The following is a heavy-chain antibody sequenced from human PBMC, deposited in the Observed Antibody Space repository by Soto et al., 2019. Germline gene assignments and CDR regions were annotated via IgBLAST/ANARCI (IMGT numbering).Heavy chain of an antibody. Sequence: QVQLVQSGAEEKKPGASVKVSCKASGYTFTNYAMHWVRQAPGQRLEWMGWINAGNGNTKYSQKFQGRVTITRDTSARTAYTDLSSLESEDTAGYYCAREPTGTSSAAGAGGDRDYWGQGTLVTVSS. J-gene: IGHJ4*02. CDR1: GYTFTNYA. CDR2: INAGNGNT. CDR3: AREPTGTSSAAGAGGDRDY. V-gene: IGHV1-3*05. D-gene: IGHD3-10*01.